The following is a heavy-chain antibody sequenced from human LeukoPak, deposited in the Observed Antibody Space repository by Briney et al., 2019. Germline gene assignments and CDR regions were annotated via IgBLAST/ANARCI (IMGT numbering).Heavy chain of an antibody. J-gene: IGHJ3*01. CDR3: ASSTVTSRGVGDFDL. D-gene: IGHD4-17*01. CDR2: IGSDNKS. Sequence: GGSLRLSCAASGFTFSNCAMTWVRQAPGKGLEWVSSIGSDNKSHYSESVKGRFAISRDNSQNTLYLEMNSLTADDTATYYCASSTVTSRGVGDFDLWGHGTRVTVSS. CDR1: GFTFSNCA. V-gene: IGHV3-23*05.